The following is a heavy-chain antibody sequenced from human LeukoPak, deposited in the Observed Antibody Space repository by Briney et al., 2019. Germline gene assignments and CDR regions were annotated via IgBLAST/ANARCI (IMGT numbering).Heavy chain of an antibody. CDR1: GFTFDDYA. CDR2: ISWNSGNI. CDR3: AKDMGLRDGYNLGSHY. D-gene: IGHD5-24*01. Sequence: PGGSLRLSCAASGFTFDDYAIHWVRQAPGKGLEWVSGISWNSGNIGYADSVKGRFTISRDNAKNSLYLQMNSLRAEDTALYYCAKDMGLRDGYNLGSHYWGQGTLVTVAS. V-gene: IGHV3-9*01. J-gene: IGHJ4*02.